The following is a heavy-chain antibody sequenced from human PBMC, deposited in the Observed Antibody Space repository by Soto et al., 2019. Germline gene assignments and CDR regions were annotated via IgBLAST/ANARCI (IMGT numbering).Heavy chain of an antibody. CDR3: AKGDSSWYYYYYYGMDV. CDR1: GFTFSSYG. CDR2: ISYDGSNK. J-gene: IGHJ6*02. V-gene: IGHV3-30*18. D-gene: IGHD6-13*01. Sequence: GGSLRLSCAASGFTFSSYGMHWVRQAPGKGLEWVAVISYDGSNKYYADSVKGRFTISRDNSKNTLYLQMNSLRAEDTAVYYCAKGDSSWYYYYYYGMDVWGQGTTVTVSS.